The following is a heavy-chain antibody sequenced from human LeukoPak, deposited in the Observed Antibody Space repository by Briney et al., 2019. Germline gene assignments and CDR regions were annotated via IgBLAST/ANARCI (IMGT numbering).Heavy chain of an antibody. CDR2: IYYSGST. CDR3: ARSEGYDFWSGHRD. V-gene: IGHV4-59*01. J-gene: IGHJ4*02. D-gene: IGHD3-3*01. Sequence: SETLSLTCTVSGGSISTYYWSWIRQPPGKGLEYIGYIYYSGSTNYNPSLKSRVTMSLDTSKNQFSLKLSSVTAADTAVYYCARSEGYDFWSGHRDWGQGTLVTVSS. CDR1: GGSISTYY.